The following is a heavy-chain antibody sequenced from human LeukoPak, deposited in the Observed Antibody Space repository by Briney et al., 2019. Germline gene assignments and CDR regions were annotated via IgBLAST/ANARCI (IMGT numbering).Heavy chain of an antibody. CDR3: ARADYDFWSGYYDY. CDR1: GYTFTGHY. CDR2: INPNSGGT. Sequence: GASVKVSCQASGYTFTGHYMHWVRQAPGQGLEWMGWINPNSGGTNYAQKFQGRVTMTRDTSISTAYMELSRLRSDDTAVYYCARADYDFWSGYYDYWGQGTLVTVSS. V-gene: IGHV1-2*02. J-gene: IGHJ4*02. D-gene: IGHD3-3*01.